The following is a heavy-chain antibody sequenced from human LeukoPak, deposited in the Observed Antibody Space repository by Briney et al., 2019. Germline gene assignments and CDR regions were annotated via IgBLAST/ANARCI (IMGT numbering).Heavy chain of an antibody. CDR1: GYTLTELS. Sequence: ASVKVSCKVSGYTLTELSMHWVRQAPGKGLEWMGGFDPEDGETIYAQKFQGRVTMTEDTSTDTAYMELSSLRSEDTAVYYCATIIMITFGGVIVTDAFDIWGQGTMVTVSS. J-gene: IGHJ3*02. D-gene: IGHD3-16*02. CDR2: FDPEDGET. V-gene: IGHV1-24*01. CDR3: ATIIMITFGGVIVTDAFDI.